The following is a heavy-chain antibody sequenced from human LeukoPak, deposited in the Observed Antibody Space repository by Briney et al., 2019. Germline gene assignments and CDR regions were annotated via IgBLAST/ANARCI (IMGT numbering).Heavy chain of an antibody. CDR3: TRDRKYYGHMDV. Sequence: SETLSLTCTVSGGPISRGTYYWGWIRKSPGKGLEWLDSIYHSGSIYYNPSFKSQLTLSVDTSMNQFAIKLSSLTAPDTSVYYCTRDRKYYGHMDVWGKGTTVTVSS. CDR1: GGPISRGTYY. CDR2: IYHSGSI. J-gene: IGHJ6*03. V-gene: IGHV4-39*06.